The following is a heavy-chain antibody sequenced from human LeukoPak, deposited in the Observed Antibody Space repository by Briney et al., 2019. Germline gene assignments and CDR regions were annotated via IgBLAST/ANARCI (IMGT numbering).Heavy chain of an antibody. D-gene: IGHD3-22*01. CDR3: AKDLEGRGVVTPPTY. J-gene: IGHJ4*02. CDR1: GFTFSSYA. CDR2: ISGSGGST. Sequence: GSLRLSCAASGFTFSSYAMRWVRQAPGKGLEWVSAISGSGGSTYYADSVKGRFTISRDNSKNTLYLQMNSLRAEDTAVYYCAKDLEGRGVVTPPTYWGQGTLVTVSS. V-gene: IGHV3-23*01.